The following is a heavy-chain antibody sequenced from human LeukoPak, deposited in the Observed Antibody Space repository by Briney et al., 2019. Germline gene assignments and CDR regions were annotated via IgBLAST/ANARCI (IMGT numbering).Heavy chain of an antibody. CDR3: ARGEGYSYDLDY. Sequence: SETLSLTCTVSGGSINSYYWSWIRQPPGKGLECIGYIHYTGSTNYNPSLKSRVTISVDTSKNQFSLKLSSVTAADTAVYYCARGEGYSYDLDYWGQGTLVTVSS. V-gene: IGHV4-59*01. J-gene: IGHJ4*02. D-gene: IGHD5-18*01. CDR2: IHYTGST. CDR1: GGSINSYY.